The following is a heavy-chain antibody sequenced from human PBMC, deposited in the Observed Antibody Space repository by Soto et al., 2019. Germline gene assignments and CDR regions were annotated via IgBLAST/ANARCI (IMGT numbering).Heavy chain of an antibody. V-gene: IGHV3-9*01. CDR2: ISWNSGST. CDR1: GFTFDDYA. D-gene: IGHD2-8*01. CDR3: ASRSATVLSLTY. Sequence: GGSLRLSCAASGFTFDDYAMHWVRQAPGKGLEWVSGISWNSGSTYYADSVQGRFTVSRDNSKNTLYLQMNSLRAEDTAVYYCASRSATVLSLTYWGPGTQVTVSS. J-gene: IGHJ4*02.